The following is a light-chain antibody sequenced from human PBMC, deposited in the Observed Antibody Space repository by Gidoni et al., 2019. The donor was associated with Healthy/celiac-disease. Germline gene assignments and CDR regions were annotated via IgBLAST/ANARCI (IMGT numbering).Light chain of an antibody. CDR2: VNS. CDR1: SSNIGAGYD. CDR3: QSYDSSLSGSI. V-gene: IGLV1-40*01. J-gene: IGLJ2*01. Sequence: QSVLTQPPSVSGPPGQRVTISCTGSSSNIGAGYDVHWYRQLPGTAPKLLIYVNSNRPSGVPDRFSGSKSGTSASLAITGLQAEDEADYYCQSYDSSLSGSIFGGGTKLTVL.